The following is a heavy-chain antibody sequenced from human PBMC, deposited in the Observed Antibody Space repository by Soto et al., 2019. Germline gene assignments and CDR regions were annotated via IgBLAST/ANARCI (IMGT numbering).Heavy chain of an antibody. CDR3: AREDYGSGSYYLLPANFDY. V-gene: IGHV3-7*01. CDR2: IKQDGSEK. J-gene: IGHJ4*02. Sequence: GGSLRLSCAASGFTFSSYWMSWVRQAPGKGLEWVANIKQDGSEKYYVDSVKGRFTISRDNAKNSLYLQMNSLRAEDTAVYYCAREDYGSGSYYLLPANFDYWGQGTLVTVSS. D-gene: IGHD3-10*01. CDR1: GFTFSSYW.